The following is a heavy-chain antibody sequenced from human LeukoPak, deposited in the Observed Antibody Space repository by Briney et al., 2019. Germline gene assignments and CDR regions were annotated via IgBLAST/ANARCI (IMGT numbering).Heavy chain of an antibody. CDR3: AKDTIFGVVIGAFDI. D-gene: IGHD3-3*01. J-gene: IGHJ3*02. V-gene: IGHV3-9*01. CDR2: ISWNSGSI. Sequence: GRSLRLSCAASGFTFDDYAMHWVRQAPGKGLEWVSGISWNSGSIGYADSVKGRFTISRDNAKNSLYLQMNSPRAEDTALYYCAKDTIFGVVIGAFDIWGQGTMVTVSS. CDR1: GFTFDDYA.